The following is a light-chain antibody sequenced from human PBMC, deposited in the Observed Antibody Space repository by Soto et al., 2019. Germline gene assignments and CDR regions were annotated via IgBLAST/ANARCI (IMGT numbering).Light chain of an antibody. V-gene: IGKV1-9*01. CDR2: A. CDR3: QQLNSYPRT. CDR1: QGISSY. Sequence: DLQLTQSPSFLSASVGDGVTITCRASQGISSYLAWYQQKPGRAPKLLIYAASRFSGSGSGTEFTLTISSLQPEDFATYYCQQLNSYPRTFGQGTKVEIK. J-gene: IGKJ1*01.